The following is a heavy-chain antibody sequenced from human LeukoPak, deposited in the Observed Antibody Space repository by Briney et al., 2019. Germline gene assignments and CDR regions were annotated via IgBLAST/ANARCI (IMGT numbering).Heavy chain of an antibody. V-gene: IGHV4-59*01. Sequence: RSETLSLTCTVSGGSISSYYWSWVRQPPEKGLEWIGYIYYSGSTNYNPSLKSRVTISVDTSKNQFSLQLTSVTAADTAVYFCTRGGSNFDYWGQGTLVTVSS. D-gene: IGHD3-10*01. CDR3: TRGGSNFDY. J-gene: IGHJ4*02. CDR2: IYYSGST. CDR1: GGSISSYY.